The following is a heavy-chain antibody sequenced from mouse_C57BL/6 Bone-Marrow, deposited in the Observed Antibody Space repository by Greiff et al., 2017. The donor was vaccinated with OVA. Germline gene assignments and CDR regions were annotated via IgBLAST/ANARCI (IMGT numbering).Heavy chain of an antibody. CDR1: GYAFTNYL. Sequence: QVQLQQSGAELVRPGTSVKVSCKASGYAFTNYLIEWVKQRPGQGLEWIGVINPGSGGTNYNEKFKGKATLTADKSSSTAYMQLSSLTSEDSAVYFCARYWDRYAMDYWGQGTSVTVSS. J-gene: IGHJ4*01. CDR3: ARYWDRYAMDY. V-gene: IGHV1-54*01. D-gene: IGHD4-1*01. CDR2: INPGSGGT.